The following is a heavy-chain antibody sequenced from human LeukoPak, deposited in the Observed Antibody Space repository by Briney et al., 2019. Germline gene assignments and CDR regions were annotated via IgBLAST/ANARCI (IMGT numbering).Heavy chain of an antibody. D-gene: IGHD3-10*01. J-gene: IGHJ5*02. CDR2: IYTSGST. CDR3: ARNRYYYGSGNYGVPNWFDP. CDR1: GGSISSGSYY. V-gene: IGHV4-61*02. Sequence: SQTQSFSCTVEGGSISSGSYYWSWIRQPAGKGLEWIGRIYTSGSTNYNPSLKSRVTISVDTSKNQFSLKLNSVTAADTAVYYCARNRYYYGSGNYGVPNWFDPWGQGTLVTVSS.